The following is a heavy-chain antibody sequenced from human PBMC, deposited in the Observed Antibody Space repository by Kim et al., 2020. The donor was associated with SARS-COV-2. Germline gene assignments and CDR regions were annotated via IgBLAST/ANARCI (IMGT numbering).Heavy chain of an antibody. V-gene: IGHV3-9*01. D-gene: IGHD3-10*01. Sequence: AESVKGRFTISRDNAKNSRYLQMNSLGAEDTALYYCAKDKGFGELGAFDIWGQGTMVTVSS. CDR3: AKDKGFGELGAFDI. J-gene: IGHJ3*02.